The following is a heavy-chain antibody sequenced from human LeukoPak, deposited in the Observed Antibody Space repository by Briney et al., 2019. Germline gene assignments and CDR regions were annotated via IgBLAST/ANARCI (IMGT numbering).Heavy chain of an antibody. CDR3: ARLGSSSGWSFYWYFDL. J-gene: IGHJ2*01. V-gene: IGHV4-59*08. CDR1: GGSISSYY. Sequence: SETLSLTCTVSGGSISSYYWSWIRQPPGKGLEWIGYIYYRGSANYNPSLQSRVSISEDTSKNQFSLKLSSVTAADTAVYYCARLGSSSGWSFYWYFDLWGRGTLVTVSS. D-gene: IGHD6-19*01. CDR2: IYYRGSA.